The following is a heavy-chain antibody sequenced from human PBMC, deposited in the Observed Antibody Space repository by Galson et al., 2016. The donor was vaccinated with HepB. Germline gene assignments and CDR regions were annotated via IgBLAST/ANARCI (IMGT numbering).Heavy chain of an antibody. J-gene: IGHJ6*02. CDR2: IYPIFGTP. CDR3: ARESKYADSSGWRYGMDV. CDR1: GGTFSSYA. D-gene: IGHD6-19*01. V-gene: IGHV1-69*13. Sequence: SVKVSCKASGGTFSSYAISWVRQAPGNGLEWMGGIYPIFGTPNYAQNFQGRVTIIADESTSTVYMELYSLRSEDTAVYYCARESKYADSSGWRYGMDVWGQGTTVTVSS.